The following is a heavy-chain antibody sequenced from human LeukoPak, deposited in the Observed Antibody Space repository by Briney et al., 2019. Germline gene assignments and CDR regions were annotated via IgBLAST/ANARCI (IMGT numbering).Heavy chain of an antibody. J-gene: IGHJ1*01. CDR2: ISAYNGNT. V-gene: IGHV1-18*01. Sequence: ASVKVSCKASGYTFTSYGISWVRQAPGQGLEWMGWISAYNGNTNYAQKLQGRVTMTRDTSISTAYMELSRLRSDDTAVYYCARLDETEYFQHWGQGTLVTVSS. CDR3: ARLDETEYFQH. CDR1: GYTFTSYG.